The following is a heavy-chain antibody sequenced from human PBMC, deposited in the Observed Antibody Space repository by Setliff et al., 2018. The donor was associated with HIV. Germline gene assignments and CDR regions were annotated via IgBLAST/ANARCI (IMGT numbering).Heavy chain of an antibody. J-gene: IGHJ4*02. CDR2: INYRGNT. CDR1: GGSISTSRYY. V-gene: IGHV4-39*01. D-gene: IGHD2-21*01. Sequence: PSETLSLTCTVSGGSISTSRYYWGWIRQPPGKGLEWIGSINYRGNTYYNPSLKSRAAISTDTSKNQFSLKVRSVTAADTAVYYCARQVTVVGYFETAAGSFNYWGPGTLVTVSS. CDR3: ARQVTVVGYFETAAGSFNY.